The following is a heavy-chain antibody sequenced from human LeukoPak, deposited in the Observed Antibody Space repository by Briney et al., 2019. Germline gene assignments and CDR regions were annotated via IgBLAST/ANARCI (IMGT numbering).Heavy chain of an antibody. D-gene: IGHD4-17*01. CDR1: GFTFGDYA. V-gene: IGHV3-49*04. J-gene: IGHJ4*02. CDR2: IRSKAYGGTT. CDR3: TSCGDYGDLPYYFDY. Sequence: QAGRSLRLSCTASGFTFGDYAMSWVRQAPGKGREWVGFIRSKAYGGTTEYAASVKGRFTISRDDSKSIAYLQMNSLKTEDTAVYYCTSCGDYGDLPYYFDYWGQGTLVTVSS.